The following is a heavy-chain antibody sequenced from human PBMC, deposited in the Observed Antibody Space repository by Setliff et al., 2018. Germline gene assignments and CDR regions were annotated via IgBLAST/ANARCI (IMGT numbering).Heavy chain of an antibody. CDR3: SRLVRYCTRTSCQRASGEDY. Sequence: ASVKVSCKSSGYTFTNYAINWVRQAPGQGLEWVGWISAYSGNTYYVQKFQGRVTMTTDTSTATAYLELRSLRSDDTAVYYCSRLVRYCTRTSCQRASGEDYWGQGTLVTVSS. CDR2: ISAYSGNT. J-gene: IGHJ4*02. CDR1: GYTFTNYA. V-gene: IGHV1-18*01. D-gene: IGHD2-2*01.